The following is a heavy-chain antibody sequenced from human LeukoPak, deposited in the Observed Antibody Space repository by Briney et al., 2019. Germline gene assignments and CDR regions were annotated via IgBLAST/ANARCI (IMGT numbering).Heavy chain of an antibody. V-gene: IGHV1-18*01. Sequence: ASVKVSCKASGYTFTSYGISWVRQAPGQGLEWMGWISAYNGNTNYAQKLQGRVTMTTDTSTSTAYMELRSLRSDDTAVYYCARGSYYGSGRSPHDGYYGMDVWGQGTTVTVSS. D-gene: IGHD3-10*01. CDR1: GYTFTSYG. CDR3: ARGSYYGSGRSPHDGYYGMDV. CDR2: ISAYNGNT. J-gene: IGHJ6*02.